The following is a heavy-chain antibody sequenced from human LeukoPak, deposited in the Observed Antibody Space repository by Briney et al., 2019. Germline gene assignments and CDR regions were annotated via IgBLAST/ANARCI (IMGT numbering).Heavy chain of an antibody. V-gene: IGHV4-34*01. CDR1: GGSFSGYY. CDR3: AKSNVIDI. J-gene: IGHJ3*02. CDR2: INHSGST. D-gene: IGHD2/OR15-2a*01. Sequence: SETLSLTCAVYGGSFSGYYWSWIRQPPGKGLEWIGEINHSGSTNYNPSLKSRVTISLDTSRNQFSLKLNSVTAADTAVYYCAKSNVIDIWGQGTMVTVSS.